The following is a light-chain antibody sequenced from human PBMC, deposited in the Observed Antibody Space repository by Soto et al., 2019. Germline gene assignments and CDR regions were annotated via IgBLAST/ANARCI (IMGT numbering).Light chain of an antibody. CDR2: DVS. V-gene: IGLV2-14*03. CDR1: SSDVGGNH. Sequence: QSALTQPASVSGSPGQSITLSCTGTSSDVGGNHVSWYQQHPGKAPRLIIYDVSNRPSGISNRFSGSKSDNTASPTTSGLQADDEADYYCSSHTSTSRYVFGTGTKVT. CDR3: SSHTSTSRYV. J-gene: IGLJ1*01.